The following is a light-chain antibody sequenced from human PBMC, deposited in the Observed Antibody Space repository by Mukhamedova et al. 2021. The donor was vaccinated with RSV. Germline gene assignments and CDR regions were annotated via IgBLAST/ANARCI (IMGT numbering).Light chain of an antibody. Sequence: WYQRRVHGEAPKLLIYAASTLQSGVPSRFSGSGSGTDFTLTISSLQPEDLATYFCQETYTTTWAFGQGTKVEVK. CDR2: AAS. CDR3: QETYTTTWA. J-gene: IGKJ1*01. V-gene: IGKV1-39*01.